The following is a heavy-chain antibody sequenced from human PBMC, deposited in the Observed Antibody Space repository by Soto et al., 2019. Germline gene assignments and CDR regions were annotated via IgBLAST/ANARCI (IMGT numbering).Heavy chain of an antibody. CDR1: KC. CDR3: ARLRYCSSTSCYYFDY. D-gene: IGHD2-2*01. J-gene: IGHJ4*02. V-gene: IGHV2-70*11. Sequence: KCVSWIRQPPGKALEWLARIDWDGDRYYSTSLKTRLTISKDTSKNQVVLTMTNVDPVDTATYYCARLRYCSSTSCYYFDYWGQGTPVTVSS. CDR2: IDWDGDR.